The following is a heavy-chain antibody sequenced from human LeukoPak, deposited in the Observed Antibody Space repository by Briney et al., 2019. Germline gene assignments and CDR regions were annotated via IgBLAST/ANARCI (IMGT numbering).Heavy chain of an antibody. CDR3: ARRLKSYWYFDL. J-gene: IGHJ2*01. CDR1: GDSISPYY. CDR2: IHYTGST. Sequence: PSETLSLTCTVSGDSISPYYWSWIRQPPGKGLEYIGFIHYTGSTNYNPSLKSRVTISVDTSKNQFSLKLSSVTAADTAVYYCARRLKSYWYFDLWGRGTLVTVSS. V-gene: IGHV4-59*08.